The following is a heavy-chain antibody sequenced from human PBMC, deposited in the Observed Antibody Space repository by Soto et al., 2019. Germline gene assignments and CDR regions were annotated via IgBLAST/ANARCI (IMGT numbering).Heavy chain of an antibody. CDR3: ATRITVFGLLIPPFDP. CDR2: INHSGST. Sequence: SETLSLTCDVYGGSFSGNYWSWIRQPAGKGLEWIGEINHSGSTNYNPSLKSRVTISVDTSKNQFSLRLSSVTAADTAIYSCATRITVFGLLIPPFDPWGQGAQVTVSS. D-gene: IGHD3-3*01. CDR1: GGSFSGNY. J-gene: IGHJ5*02. V-gene: IGHV4-34*01.